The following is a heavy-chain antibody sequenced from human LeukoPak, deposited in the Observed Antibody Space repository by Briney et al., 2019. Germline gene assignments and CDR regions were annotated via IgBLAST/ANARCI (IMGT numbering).Heavy chain of an antibody. D-gene: IGHD2-2*01. V-gene: IGHV4-38-2*01. CDR2: IYHSGST. J-gene: IGHJ4*02. CDR1: GYSIRSGYY. CDR3: ARYCSSTSCYYDC. Sequence: SETLSLTCAVSGYSIRSGYYWGWIRQPPGKGLEWIGSIYHSGSTYYNPSLKSRVTISVDTSKNQFSLKLSSVTAADTAVYYCARYCSSTSCYYDCWGQGTLVTVTS.